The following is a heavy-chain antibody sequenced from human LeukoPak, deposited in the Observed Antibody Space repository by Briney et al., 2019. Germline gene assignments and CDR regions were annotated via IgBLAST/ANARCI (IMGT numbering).Heavy chain of an antibody. Sequence: GGSLRLSCAASGFTFSSYGMSWVRQAPGKGLEWVSAISGSGGSTYYADSGKGRFTISRDNCKNRGYLQMNSLRAEDTAVYYCARTYYYDSSGYYFDYWGQGTLVTVSS. V-gene: IGHV3-23*01. CDR1: GFTFSSYG. J-gene: IGHJ4*02. CDR2: ISGSGGST. CDR3: ARTYYYDSSGYYFDY. D-gene: IGHD3-22*01.